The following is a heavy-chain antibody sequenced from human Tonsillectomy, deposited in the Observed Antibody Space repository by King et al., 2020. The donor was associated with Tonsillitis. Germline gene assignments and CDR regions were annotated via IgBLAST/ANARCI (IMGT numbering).Heavy chain of an antibody. CDR3: AAWEFSYVRNHYYRDY. CDR1: GFTFTYSA. D-gene: IGHD3-10*01. CDR2: IVAGSDNT. V-gene: IGHV1-58*02. J-gene: IGHJ4*02. Sequence: QLVESGPEVKKPGTSVKVSCKASGFTFTYSAMQWVRQSRGQRLEWIGWIVAGSDNTNYAQKFQDRVTITRDMSTNTTYMEMSSLRSEDPAVYYCAAWEFSYVRNHYYRDYWGQGTLVTVSS.